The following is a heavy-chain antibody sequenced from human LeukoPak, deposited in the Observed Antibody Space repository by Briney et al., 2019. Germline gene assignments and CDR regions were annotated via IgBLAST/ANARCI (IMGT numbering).Heavy chain of an antibody. CDR2: IYRSGTT. J-gene: IGHJ4*02. CDR1: EFIVSRNY. Sequence: PGGSLRLSCAASEFIVSRNYMNWVRQAPGKGLEWVSVIYRSGTTYYTDAVKGRCSISRDNSKNTLYLLMNSLRADDTAVYYCARGDDYFDYWGQGTLVTVSS. CDR3: ARGDDYFDY. V-gene: IGHV3-53*01.